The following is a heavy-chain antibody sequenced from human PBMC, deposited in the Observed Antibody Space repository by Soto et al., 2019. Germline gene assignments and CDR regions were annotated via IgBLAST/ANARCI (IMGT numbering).Heavy chain of an antibody. CDR2: IIPILGIA. CDR1: GGTFSSYT. Sequence: QVQLVQSGAEVNKPGSSVKVSCKASGGTFSSYTISWVRQAPGQGLEWMGRIIPILGIANYAQKFQGRVTITAAKSTSTAYMELSSLRSEDTAVYYCARDRDDYYDSSGYSPWGQGTLVTVSS. CDR3: ARDRDDYYDSSGYSP. D-gene: IGHD3-22*01. J-gene: IGHJ5*02. V-gene: IGHV1-69*08.